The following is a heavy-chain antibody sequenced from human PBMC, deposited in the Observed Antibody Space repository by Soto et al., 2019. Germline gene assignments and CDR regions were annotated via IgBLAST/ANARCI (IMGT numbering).Heavy chain of an antibody. D-gene: IGHD6-13*01. CDR1: GYTFTSYG. CDR2: ISAYNGNT. CDR3: ARESPSSSWYHDAFDI. J-gene: IGHJ3*02. V-gene: IGHV1-18*04. Sequence: ASVKVSCKASGYTFTSYGISWVRQAPGQGLEWMGWISAYNGNTNYAQKLQGRVTMTTDTSTSTAYMELRSLRSDDTAVYYCARESPSSSWYHDAFDIWGQGTMVTVS.